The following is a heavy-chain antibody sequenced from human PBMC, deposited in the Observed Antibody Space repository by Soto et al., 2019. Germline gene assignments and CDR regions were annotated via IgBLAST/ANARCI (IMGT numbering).Heavy chain of an antibody. J-gene: IGHJ4*02. CDR2: IYYSGST. V-gene: IGHV4-59*01. CDR1: GGSISSYY. Sequence: SETLSLTCTVSGGSISSYYWSWIRQPPGKGLEWIGYIYYSGSTNYNPSLKSRVTISVDTSKNQFSLKLSSVTAADTAVYYCAREPFWYSRSSSSSYFDYWGQGTLVTVSS. CDR3: AREPFWYSRSSSSSYFDY. D-gene: IGHD6-6*01.